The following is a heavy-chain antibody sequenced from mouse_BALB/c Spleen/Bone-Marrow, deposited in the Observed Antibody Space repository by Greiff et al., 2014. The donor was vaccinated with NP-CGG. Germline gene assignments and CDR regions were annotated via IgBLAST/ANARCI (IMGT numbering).Heavy chain of an antibody. J-gene: IGHJ4*01. CDR1: GYSGKGKE. Sequence: LVKTGASVKISCKASGYSGKGKERKGGKKRKGKSRERMGYMSWYNGATSYNQKFKGKATFTVDTSSSTAYMQFNSLTSEDSAVYYCATLLRDALDYWGQGTSVTVSS. D-gene: IGHD1-2*01. CDR2: MSWYNGAT. CDR3: ATLLRDALDY. V-gene: IGHV1S34*01.